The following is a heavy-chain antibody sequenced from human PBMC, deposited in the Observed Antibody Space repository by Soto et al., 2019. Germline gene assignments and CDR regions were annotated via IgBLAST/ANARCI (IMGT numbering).Heavy chain of an antibody. D-gene: IGHD4-17*01. Sequence: GSLRLSCAASGVTFSSYGMHWVRQAPGKGLEWVAVISYDGSNKYYADSVKGRFTISRDNSKNTLYLQMNSLRAEDTAVYYCAKESIAYYGDTSACDYWGQGTLVTVPQ. J-gene: IGHJ4*02. V-gene: IGHV3-30*18. CDR2: ISYDGSNK. CDR3: AKESIAYYGDTSACDY. CDR1: GVTFSSYG.